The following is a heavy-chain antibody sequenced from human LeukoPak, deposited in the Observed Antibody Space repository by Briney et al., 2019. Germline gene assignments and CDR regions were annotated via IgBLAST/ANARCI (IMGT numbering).Heavy chain of an antibody. J-gene: IGHJ2*01. CDR3: AKGEGYCSGGTCYRYFDL. CDR1: GLTISTNV. CDR2: IGITDGNT. D-gene: IGHD2-15*01. V-gene: IGHV3-23*01. Sequence: GGSLRLSCAASGLTISTNVFTWVRQAPGKGLEWVSIIGITDGNTYYADSVKGRFIISRDNSKNTVYLQMHSLSAEDTAVYYCAKGEGYCSGGTCYRYFDLWGHGTLVTVSS.